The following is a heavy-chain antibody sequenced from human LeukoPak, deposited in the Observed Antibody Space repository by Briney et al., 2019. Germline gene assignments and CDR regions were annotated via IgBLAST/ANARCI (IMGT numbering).Heavy chain of an antibody. J-gene: IGHJ4*02. CDR2: IYYSGST. CDR1: GGSISSYY. Sequence: SETLSLTCTVSGGSISSYYWSWIRQPPGKGLEWIGYIYYSGSTNYNPSLKSRVTISVDTSKNQFSLKLSSVTAADTAVYYCARDRGYGYGTFDYWGQGTLVTVSS. V-gene: IGHV4-59*01. CDR3: ARDRGYGYGTFDY. D-gene: IGHD5-18*01.